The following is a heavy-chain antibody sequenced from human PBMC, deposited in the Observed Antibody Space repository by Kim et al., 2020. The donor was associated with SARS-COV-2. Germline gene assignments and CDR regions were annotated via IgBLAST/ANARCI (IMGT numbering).Heavy chain of an antibody. CDR1: GFTFSSYW. V-gene: IGHV3-7*01. CDR3: ARPGQVGYSSSWYYFDY. D-gene: IGHD6-13*01. Sequence: GGSLRLSCAASGFTFSSYWMSWVRQAPGKGLEWVANIKQDGSEKYYVDSVKGRFTISRDNAKNSLYLQMNSLRAEDTAVYYCARPGQVGYSSSWYYFDYWGQGTLVTVSS. J-gene: IGHJ4*02. CDR2: IKQDGSEK.